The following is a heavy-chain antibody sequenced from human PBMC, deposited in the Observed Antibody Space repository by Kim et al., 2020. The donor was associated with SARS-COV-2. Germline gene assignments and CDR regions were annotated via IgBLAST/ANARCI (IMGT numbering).Heavy chain of an antibody. J-gene: IGHJ6*02. CDR1: GFTFSSYG. Sequence: GGSLRLSCAASGFTFSSYGMHWVRQAPGKGLEWVAVISYDGSTKYYADSVKGRFTISRDNSKNTLYLQMNSLRAEDTAVYYCAKSLIGITMVRGVIIPHPPKYYGMDVWGQGTTVTVSS. CDR2: ISYDGSTK. CDR3: AKSLIGITMVRGVIIPHPPKYYGMDV. V-gene: IGHV3-30*18. D-gene: IGHD3-10*01.